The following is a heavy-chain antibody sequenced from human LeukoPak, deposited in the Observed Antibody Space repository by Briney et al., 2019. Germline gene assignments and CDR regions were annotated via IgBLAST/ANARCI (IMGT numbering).Heavy chain of an antibody. Sequence: ASVKVSFKASGGTFSSYAISWVRQAPGQGLEWMGGIIPIFGTANYAQKFQGRVTITTDESTSTAYMELSSLRSEDMAVYYCARELAAQGAFDIWGQGTMVNVSS. CDR3: ARELAAQGAFDI. CDR2: IIPIFGTA. J-gene: IGHJ3*02. D-gene: IGHD6-6*01. CDR1: GGTFSSYA. V-gene: IGHV1-69*05.